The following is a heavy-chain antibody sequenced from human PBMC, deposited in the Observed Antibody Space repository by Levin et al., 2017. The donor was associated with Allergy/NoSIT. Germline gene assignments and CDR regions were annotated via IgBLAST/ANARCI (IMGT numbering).Heavy chain of an antibody. D-gene: IGHD3-9*01. CDR2: ITGSGGST. J-gene: IGHJ4*02. CDR1: GFTFSTYA. CDR3: AKDGLRYFDHGDY. V-gene: IGHV3-23*01. Sequence: GGSLRLSCAASGFTFSTYAMSWVRQAPGKGLEWVSAITGSGGSTYYADSVKGRFTISRDNSKNTLYLQMNSLRAEDTAVYYCAKDGLRYFDHGDYWGQGTLVTVSS.